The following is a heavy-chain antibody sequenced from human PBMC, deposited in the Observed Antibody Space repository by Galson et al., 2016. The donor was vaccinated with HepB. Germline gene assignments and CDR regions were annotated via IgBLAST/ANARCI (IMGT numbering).Heavy chain of an antibody. V-gene: IGHV4-31*03. J-gene: IGHJ4*02. CDR3: ARKLVAPGKTYFDY. D-gene: IGHD6-13*01. Sequence: TLSLTCTVSHGSVSSDDSYWSWVRQHPGKGLEWIGYINYSGSTYYSPSLESRVTMSVDTSKNQFSLNLSSVTAADTAVYYCARKLVAPGKTYFDYWGQAALGSVSS. CDR2: INYSGST. CDR1: HGSVSSDDSY.